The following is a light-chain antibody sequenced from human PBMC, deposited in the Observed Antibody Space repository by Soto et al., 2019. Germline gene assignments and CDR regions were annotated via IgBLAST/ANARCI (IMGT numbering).Light chain of an antibody. CDR3: SSYTSSSTLV. CDR2: EVS. Sequence: QSVLTQPASVSGSPGQSITISCTGTSSDLGDYNSVSWYQHHPGKAPKLMIYEVSNRPSGVSNRFSGSKSGNTASLTISGLQAEDEADYYCSSYTSSSTLVFGTGTKVTVL. V-gene: IGLV2-14*01. CDR1: SSDLGDYNS. J-gene: IGLJ1*01.